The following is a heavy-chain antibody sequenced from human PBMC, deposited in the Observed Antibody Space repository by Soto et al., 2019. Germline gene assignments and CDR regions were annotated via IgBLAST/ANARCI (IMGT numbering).Heavy chain of an antibody. CDR3: ATNGGTCRSGGSCYFDY. J-gene: IGHJ4*02. CDR2: IYPGDSDT. V-gene: IGHV5-51*01. Sequence: GESLKISCKGSGYSFTSYWIGWVRQMPGKGLEWMGIIYPGDSDTRYSPSFQGQVTSSAGKSISTAFLQWSSLKASDTAMYYCATNGGTCRSGGSCYFDYWGQGTLVTVSS. D-gene: IGHD2-15*01. CDR1: GYSFTSYW.